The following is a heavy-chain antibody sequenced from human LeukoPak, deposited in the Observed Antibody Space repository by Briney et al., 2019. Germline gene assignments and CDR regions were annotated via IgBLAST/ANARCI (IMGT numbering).Heavy chain of an antibody. CDR2: ISADGGTT. Sequence: GGSLRLSCVASGFNFRAYGMHWVRQAPGQELEYISAISADGGTTFHAESVKGRFTISRDNSKNTLYLQMGGLRIDDSALYYCARGRGGPPFDFWGHGTLITVSS. D-gene: IGHD3-10*01. CDR3: ARGRGGPPFDF. CDR1: GFNFRAYG. J-gene: IGHJ4*01. V-gene: IGHV3-64*02.